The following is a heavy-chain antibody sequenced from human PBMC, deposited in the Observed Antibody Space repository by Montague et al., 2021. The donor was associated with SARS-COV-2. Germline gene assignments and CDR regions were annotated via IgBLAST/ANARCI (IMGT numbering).Heavy chain of an antibody. Sequence: SETLSLTCAVSGGSFSNHYWTWTRQPPGKGLEWVGEINHSGSTNYNPSLKSRGTISVDTSTNQFSLTLSSVTAADTAASFCARGGIAARRHHFDYWGQGTLVTVSS. J-gene: IGHJ4*02. V-gene: IGHV4-34*01. CDR2: INHSGST. CDR1: GGSFSNHY. D-gene: IGHD6-6*01. CDR3: ARGGIAARRHHFDY.